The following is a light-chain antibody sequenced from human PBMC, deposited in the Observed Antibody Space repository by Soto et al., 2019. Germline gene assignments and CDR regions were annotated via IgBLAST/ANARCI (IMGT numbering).Light chain of an antibody. CDR3: QYYNSFSWT. J-gene: IGKJ1*01. CDR1: DNIVHW. CDR2: KAA. Sequence: DIQMTQSPSTLSASVGDRVAITSRASDNIVHWVAWYQQKPGKAPKLLIYKAANLADEVPSRFDGSGSGTDLPHSITRLQPDDFATYYWQYYNSFSWTFGQGTKVEV. V-gene: IGKV1-5*03.